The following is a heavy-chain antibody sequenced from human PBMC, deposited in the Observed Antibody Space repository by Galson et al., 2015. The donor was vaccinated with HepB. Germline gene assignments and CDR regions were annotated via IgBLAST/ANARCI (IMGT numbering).Heavy chain of an antibody. D-gene: IGHD3-22*01. CDR3: VSITMIVV. V-gene: IGHV3-23*01. Sequence: LSFSSSAMSWVRQAPGKGLQWVSAISGSGGSTYYADSVKGRFTISRDNSKNTVYLQMNSLRAGDTAVYYCVSITMIVVWGQGTLVTVSS. CDR1: LSFSSSA. CDR2: ISGSGGST. J-gene: IGHJ4*02.